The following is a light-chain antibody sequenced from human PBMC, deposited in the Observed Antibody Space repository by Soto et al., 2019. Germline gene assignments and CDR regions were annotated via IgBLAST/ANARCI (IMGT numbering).Light chain of an antibody. CDR3: QQYNNWPIT. Sequence: EIVMTQSPATLSVSPGGRATLSCRASQSIYNNLAWYQQKPGQAPRLLIYDASTWPTGIPASFSGSGSGTEFTLTISSLQSEDFAVYYCQQYNNWPITFGQGTRLEIK. V-gene: IGKV3-15*01. CDR2: DAS. CDR1: QSIYNN. J-gene: IGKJ5*01.